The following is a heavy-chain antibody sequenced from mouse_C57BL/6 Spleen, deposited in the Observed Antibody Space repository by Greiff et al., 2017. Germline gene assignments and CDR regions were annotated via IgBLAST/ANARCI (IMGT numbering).Heavy chain of an antibody. CDR1: GYTFTSYW. D-gene: IGHD1-1*01. V-gene: IGHV1-59*01. J-gene: IGHJ2*01. Sequence: QVQLQQPGAELVMPGTSVKLSCKASGYTFTSYWMHWVKQRPGQGLEWIGVIDPSDSYTNYNQKFKGKATLTVDTSSSTAYMQLSSLPSEGSAVYYCARSDYVSSYLYYFDYWGQGTTLTVSS. CDR2: IDPSDSYT. CDR3: ARSDYVSSYLYYFDY.